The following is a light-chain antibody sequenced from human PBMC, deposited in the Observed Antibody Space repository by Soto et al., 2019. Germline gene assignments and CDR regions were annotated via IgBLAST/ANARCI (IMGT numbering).Light chain of an antibody. CDR3: SSYKSSITLV. V-gene: IGLV2-14*01. J-gene: IGLJ1*01. CDR1: SSDVGGYTY. CDR2: EVS. Sequence: QSVLTQPASVSGSPRQSITISCTGASSDVGGYTYVSWYQQHPGKAPKLIIYEVSNRPSGISNRFSGSKSGNTASLTISGLQAEDEANYYCSSYKSSITLVFGTGTKVTVL.